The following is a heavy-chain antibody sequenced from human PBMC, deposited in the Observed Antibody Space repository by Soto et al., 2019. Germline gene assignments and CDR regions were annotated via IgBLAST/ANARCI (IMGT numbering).Heavy chain of an antibody. J-gene: IGHJ4*02. CDR1: GGTFSSYA. CDR3: ANSMVRGVKWQSKPLDY. V-gene: IGHV1-69*13. CDR2: IIPIFGTA. D-gene: IGHD3-10*01. Sequence: GASVKVSCKASGGTFSSYAISWVRQAPGQGLEWMGGIIPIFGTANYAQKFQGRVTITADESTSTAYMELSSLRSEDTAVYYCANSMVRGVKWQSKPLDYWGQGTLVTVSS.